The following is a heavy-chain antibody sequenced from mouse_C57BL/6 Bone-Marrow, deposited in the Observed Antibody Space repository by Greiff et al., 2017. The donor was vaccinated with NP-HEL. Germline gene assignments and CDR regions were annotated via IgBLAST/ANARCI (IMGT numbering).Heavy chain of an antibody. CDR3: ARRYYYGSEDYAMDY. CDR2: IYPRDGST. CDR1: GYTFTDHT. J-gene: IGHJ4*01. V-gene: IGHV1-78*01. Sequence: QVQLQQSDAELVKPGASVKISCKVSGYTFTDHTIHWMKQRPEQGLEWIGYIYPRDGSTKYNEKFKGKATLTADKSSSTAYMQLNSLTSEDSAVYFCARRYYYGSEDYAMDYWGQGTSVTVSS. D-gene: IGHD1-1*01.